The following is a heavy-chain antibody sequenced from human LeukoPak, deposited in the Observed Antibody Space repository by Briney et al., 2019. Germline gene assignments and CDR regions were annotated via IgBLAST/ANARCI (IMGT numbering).Heavy chain of an antibody. CDR1: GFTFSSYW. D-gene: IGHD1-26*01. J-gene: IGHJ6*03. Sequence: PGGSLRLSCAASGFTFSSYWMHWVRQAPGKGLVWLSRINSDGSSTSYADSVKGRFTISRDNAKNTLYLQMNSLRAEDTAVYYCAREDEVGIYYYYYMDVWGKGTTVTVSS. CDR3: AREDEVGIYYYYYMDV. V-gene: IGHV3-74*01. CDR2: INSDGSST.